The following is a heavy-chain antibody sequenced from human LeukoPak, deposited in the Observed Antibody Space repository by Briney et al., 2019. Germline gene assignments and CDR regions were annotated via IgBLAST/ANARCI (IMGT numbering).Heavy chain of an antibody. CDR2: IIPIFDTA. V-gene: IGHV1-69*13. Sequence: SVKVSCKASGYTFTSYGISWVRQAPGQGLEWMGGIIPIFDTANYAQKFLGRVTITADESTSTAYMELSSLRSEDTAVYYCARGYSGSGYDSFDYWGQGTLVTVSS. CDR3: ARGYSGSGYDSFDY. CDR1: GYTFTSYG. J-gene: IGHJ4*02. D-gene: IGHD5-12*01.